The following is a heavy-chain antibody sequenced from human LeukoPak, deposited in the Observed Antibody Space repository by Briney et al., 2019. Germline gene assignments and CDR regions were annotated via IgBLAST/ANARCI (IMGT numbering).Heavy chain of an antibody. D-gene: IGHD6-13*01. J-gene: IGHJ4*02. CDR3: ARALRSIAAAAMYYFDY. CDR1: GFTFSSYS. Sequence: PGGSLRLSCAASGFTFSSYSMNWVRQAPGKGLEWVSSISSSSSYIYYADSVKGRFTISRDNAKNSLYLQMSSLGGEDTAVYYCARALRSIAAAAMYYFDYWGQGTLVTVSS. CDR2: ISSSSSYI. V-gene: IGHV3-21*01.